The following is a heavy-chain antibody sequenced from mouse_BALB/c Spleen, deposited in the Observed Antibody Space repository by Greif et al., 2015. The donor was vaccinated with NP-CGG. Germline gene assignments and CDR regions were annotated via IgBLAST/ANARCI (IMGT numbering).Heavy chain of an antibody. V-gene: IGHV14-3*02. CDR1: GFNIKDTY. Sequence: VQLQQPGAELVKPGASVKLSCTASGFNIKDTYMHWVKQRPEQGLEWIGRIDPANGNTKYDPKFQGKATITADTSSNTAYLQLSSLTSEDTAVYYCALYGNYYYAMDYWGQGTSVTVSS. D-gene: IGHD2-1*01. J-gene: IGHJ4*01. CDR2: IDPANGNT. CDR3: ALYGNYYYAMDY.